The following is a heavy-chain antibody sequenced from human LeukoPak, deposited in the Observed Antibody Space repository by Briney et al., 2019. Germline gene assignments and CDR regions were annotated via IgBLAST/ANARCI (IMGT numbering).Heavy chain of an antibody. V-gene: IGHV6-1*01. D-gene: IGHD1-26*01. CDR1: GDSFSTNSAT. CDR2: TYYRSKWYT. Sequence: SQTLSLTCAISGDSFSTNSATWTWLRQSPSRGLEWLGRTYYRSKWYTDYAVSMKSRITINPDTSKNQFSLQLNSVTPEDTAVYYCARLVGASWFDSWGQGTLVTVSS. J-gene: IGHJ5*01. CDR3: ARLVGASWFDS.